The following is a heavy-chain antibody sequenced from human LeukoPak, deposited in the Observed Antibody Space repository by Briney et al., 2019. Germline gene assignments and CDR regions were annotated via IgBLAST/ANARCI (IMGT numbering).Heavy chain of an antibody. CDR1: GFTFSSYA. CDR3: ARSSLRYSSSWYYFDY. V-gene: IGHV3-30-3*01. J-gene: IGHJ4*02. D-gene: IGHD6-13*01. Sequence: PGGSLRLSCAASGFTFSSYAMHWVRQAPGKGLEWVAVISYDGSNKYYADSVKGRFTISRDNSKNTLYLQLNSLRAEDTAVYYCARSSLRYSSSWYYFDYWGQGTLVTVSS. CDR2: ISYDGSNK.